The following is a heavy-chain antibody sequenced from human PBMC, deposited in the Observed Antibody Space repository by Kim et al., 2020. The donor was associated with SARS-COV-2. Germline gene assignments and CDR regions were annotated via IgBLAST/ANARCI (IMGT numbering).Heavy chain of an antibody. Sequence: EGSLRLSCAASGFTFSSFWMTWVRQAPGKGLEWVANIKQDGSEKYYADSVKGRFTISRDNAKNSLHLQMNSLRVEDTAVYYCVRGRGWLDPWGQGTLVTV. CDR1: GFTFSSFW. J-gene: IGHJ5*02. V-gene: IGHV3-7*01. CDR2: IKQDGSEK. CDR3: VRGRGWLDP.